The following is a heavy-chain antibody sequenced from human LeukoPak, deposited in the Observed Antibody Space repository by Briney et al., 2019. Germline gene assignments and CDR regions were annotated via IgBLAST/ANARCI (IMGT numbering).Heavy chain of an antibody. Sequence: SVKVSCKASGGTFSSYAVSWVRQAPGQGLEWMGRIIPILGIANYAQKFQGRVTITADKSTSTAYMELSSLRSEDTAVYYCARLYNWFDPWGQGTLVTVSS. V-gene: IGHV1-69*04. CDR1: GGTFSSYA. CDR3: ARLYNWFDP. J-gene: IGHJ5*02. CDR2: IIPILGIA.